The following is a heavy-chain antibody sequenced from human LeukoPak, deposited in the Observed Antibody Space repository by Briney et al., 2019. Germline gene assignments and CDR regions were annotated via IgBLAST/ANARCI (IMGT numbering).Heavy chain of an antibody. J-gene: IGHJ4*02. D-gene: IGHD3-3*01. CDR2: ITGGGGST. V-gene: IGHV3-23*01. Sequence: GGSPRLSCAASGFTFGNYAMSWVRQAPGKGLEWVSGITGGGGSTYYADSVRGRFTVSRDTSKNTLYLQMNSLRAEDTALYYCAKYQAIWRGYFDYWGQGTLVTVSS. CDR3: AKYQAIWRGYFDY. CDR1: GFTFGNYA.